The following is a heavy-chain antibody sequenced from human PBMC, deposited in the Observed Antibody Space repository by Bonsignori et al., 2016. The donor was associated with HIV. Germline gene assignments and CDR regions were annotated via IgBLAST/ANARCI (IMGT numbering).Heavy chain of an antibody. J-gene: IGHJ4*02. D-gene: IGHD2-21*01. CDR3: ASPFLIGH. V-gene: IGHV4-34*01. CDR2: INHSGST. Sequence: WIRQPPGKGLEWIGEINHSGSTNYNPSLKSRVTISVDTSKNQFSLKLSSVTAADTAVYYCASPFLIGHWGQGTLVTVSS.